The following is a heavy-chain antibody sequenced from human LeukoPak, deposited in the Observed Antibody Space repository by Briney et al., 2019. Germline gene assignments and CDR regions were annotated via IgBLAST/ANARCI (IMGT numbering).Heavy chain of an antibody. J-gene: IGHJ5*02. V-gene: IGHV4-39*01. Sequence: SETLSLTCTVSGGSISSSSSYWGWIRQPPGKGLEWIGSIYYSGSTYYNPSLKSRVTISVDTPKNQFSLKLSSVTAADTAVYYCAQSLGASTWFGNWFDPWGQGTLVTVSS. CDR2: IYYSGST. D-gene: IGHD3-10*01. CDR1: GGSISSSSSY. CDR3: AQSLGASTWFGNWFDP.